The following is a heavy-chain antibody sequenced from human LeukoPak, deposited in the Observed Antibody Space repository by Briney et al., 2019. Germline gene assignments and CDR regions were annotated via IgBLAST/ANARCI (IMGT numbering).Heavy chain of an antibody. CDR3: AKDELRFLEWLLSRMDV. CDR1: GFTFSSYG. CDR2: XXYDGSNK. J-gene: IGHJ6*02. D-gene: IGHD3-3*01. Sequence: PGGSLRLSCAASGFTFSSYGMHWVRQAPGKGLEXXXXXXYDGSNKCYADSVKGRFTISRDNSKNTLYLQMNSLRAEDTAVYYCAKDELRFLEWLLSRMDVWGQETTVTVSS. V-gene: IGHV3-30*18.